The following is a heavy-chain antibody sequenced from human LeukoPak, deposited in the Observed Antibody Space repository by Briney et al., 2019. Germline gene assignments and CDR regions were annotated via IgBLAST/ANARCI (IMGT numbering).Heavy chain of an antibody. V-gene: IGHV4-59*01. CDR3: ARLGGYGYFDY. J-gene: IGHJ4*02. CDR1: GGSIGSYY. D-gene: IGHD5-12*01. Sequence: PSETLSLTCTISGGSIGSYYWNWIRQPPGKGLEWIGYIYYSGNTNYNPSLKSRVTISVDTSKNQFSLNLNSVTAADTAVYYCARLGGYGYFDYWGQGTLVTVSS. CDR2: IYYSGNT.